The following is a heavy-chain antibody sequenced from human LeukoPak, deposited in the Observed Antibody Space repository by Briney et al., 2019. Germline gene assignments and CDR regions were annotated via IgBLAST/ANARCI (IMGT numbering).Heavy chain of an antibody. CDR3: AIVVPDA. V-gene: IGHV4-34*01. CDR1: GGSFSGYY. D-gene: IGHD2-2*01. Sequence: SETLSLTCAVYGGSFSGYYWSWVREPPGKGVEGVGEINHSGSTNYNPSLKSRVNITVDKSKKQFSLKLRYVHAADTAGSYCAIVVPDAWGQGTLVTVSS. J-gene: IGHJ5*02. CDR2: INHSGST.